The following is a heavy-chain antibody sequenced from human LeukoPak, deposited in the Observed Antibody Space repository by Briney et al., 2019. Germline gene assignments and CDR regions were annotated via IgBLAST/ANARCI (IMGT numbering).Heavy chain of an antibody. CDR3: AGIIWYSRGSGYFDY. CDR2: INPNSGVT. D-gene: IGHD6-13*01. CDR1: GYTFTGYY. Sequence: GASVKVSCKASGYTFTGYYMHWVRQAPGQGLEWMGWINPNSGVTNYAQKFQGRVTMTRDTSISTAYMELSRLRSDDTAVYYCAGIIWYSRGSGYFDYWGQGTLVTVSS. J-gene: IGHJ4*02. V-gene: IGHV1-2*02.